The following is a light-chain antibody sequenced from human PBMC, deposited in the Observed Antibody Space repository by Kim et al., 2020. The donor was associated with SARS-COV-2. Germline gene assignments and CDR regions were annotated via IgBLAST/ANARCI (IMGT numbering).Light chain of an antibody. CDR1: QSINTY. CDR3: QHTYSLPYT. CDR2: TTS. J-gene: IGKJ2*01. V-gene: IGKV1-39*01. Sequence: SASVGDRVTITCRASQSINTYLNWYKQKPGKAPSLLIYTTSTLRSEVPSRFSGGGSGTEFTLTISGLQPGDFATYYCQHTYSLPYTFGQGTKLEL.